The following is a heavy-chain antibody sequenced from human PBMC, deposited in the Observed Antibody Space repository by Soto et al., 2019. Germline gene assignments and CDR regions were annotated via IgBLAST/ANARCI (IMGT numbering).Heavy chain of an antibody. CDR2: ISYDGSNK. V-gene: IGHV3-30*18. D-gene: IGHD2-2*01. Sequence: GGSLRLSCAASGFTFSSYGRHWVRQAPGKGLEWVAVISYDGSNKYYADSVKGRFTISRDNSKNTLYLQMNSLRAEDTAVYYCAKGRGSSAAMDYWGQGTLVTVSS. CDR1: GFTFSSYG. CDR3: AKGRGSSAAMDY. J-gene: IGHJ4*02.